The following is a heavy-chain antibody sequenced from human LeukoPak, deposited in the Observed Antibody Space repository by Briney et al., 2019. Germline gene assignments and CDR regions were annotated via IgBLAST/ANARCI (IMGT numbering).Heavy chain of an antibody. J-gene: IGHJ2*01. Sequence: PSETLSLTCTVSGGSISSYYWSWIRQPPGKGLEWIGYIYYSGSTNYNPSLKSRVTISVDTSKNQFSLKLSSVTAADTAVYYCAKNPLGYCSGGSCYSGYFDLWGRGTLVTVSS. CDR3: AKNPLGYCSGGSCYSGYFDL. CDR1: GGSISSYY. D-gene: IGHD2-15*01. CDR2: IYYSGST. V-gene: IGHV4-59*01.